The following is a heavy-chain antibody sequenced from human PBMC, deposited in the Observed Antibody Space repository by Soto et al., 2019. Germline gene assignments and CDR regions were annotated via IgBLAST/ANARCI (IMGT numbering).Heavy chain of an antibody. V-gene: IGHV1-69*06. D-gene: IGHD2-21*02. CDR1: GGTFSTYP. Sequence: QVQLVQSGAEVKKAGSSVKVSCKVSGGTFSTYPISWVRQAPGQGLEWMGWISPVFGTRDYAQQFQGRVTITADKGTSTAYMELSSLRSEDTALYYCARVRGGTWDWYWYASWGQGTLVTVSS. J-gene: IGHJ5*02. CDR3: ARVRGGTWDWYWYAS. CDR2: ISPVFGTR.